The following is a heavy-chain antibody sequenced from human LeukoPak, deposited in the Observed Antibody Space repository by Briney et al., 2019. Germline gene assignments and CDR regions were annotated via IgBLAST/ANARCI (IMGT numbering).Heavy chain of an antibody. CDR1: GFTFRSYE. V-gene: IGHV3-48*03. CDR3: ARGPTTYIAY. CDR2: ISTSGAIT. Sequence: PGGSLRLSCATSGFTFRSYEMNWVRQAPGKGLEWVPYISTSGAITYYADSVKGRFTVSRDNANNSMYLQMNGLTTADTGLYYCARGPTTYIAYWGQGTLVTVSS. D-gene: IGHD3-16*01. J-gene: IGHJ4*02.